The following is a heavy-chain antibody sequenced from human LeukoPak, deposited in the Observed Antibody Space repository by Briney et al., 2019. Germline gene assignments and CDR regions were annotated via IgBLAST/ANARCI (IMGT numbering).Heavy chain of an antibody. CDR1: GFTFSSYW. CDR3: ARGAYLNYYMDV. V-gene: IGHV3-74*01. Sequence: PEGSLRLSCAASGFTFSSYWIHWVRQAPGKGLVWVSRINTDGSSTNYADSVKGRFTISRDNAENTLYLQMNSLRAEDTAVYYCARGAYLNYYMDVWGKGTTVTVSS. D-gene: IGHD2-21*01. J-gene: IGHJ6*03. CDR2: INTDGSST.